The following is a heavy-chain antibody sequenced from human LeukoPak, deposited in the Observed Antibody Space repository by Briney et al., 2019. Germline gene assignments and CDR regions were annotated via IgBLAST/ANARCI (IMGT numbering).Heavy chain of an antibody. J-gene: IGHJ4*02. CDR3: ARPILFDYSNYLDY. V-gene: IGHV1-69*04. D-gene: IGHD4-4*01. CDR2: IIPILGIA. Sequence: ASVKVSCKASGGTFSSYAISWVRQAPGQGLEWMGRIIPILGIANYAQKFQGRVTITADKSTSTAYMELRSLRSDDTAVYYCARPILFDYSNYLDYWGQGTLVTVSS. CDR1: GGTFSSYA.